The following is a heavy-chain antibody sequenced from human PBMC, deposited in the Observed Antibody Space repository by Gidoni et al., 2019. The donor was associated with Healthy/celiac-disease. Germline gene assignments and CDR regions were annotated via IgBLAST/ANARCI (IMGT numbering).Heavy chain of an antibody. CDR3: AREGLRSGIDY. Sequence: QVQLVESGGGVVQPGRSLRLSCAASGFTFSSYAMHWVRQAPGKGLEWVAVISYDGSNKYYADSVKGRFTISRDNSKNTLYLQMNSLRAEDTAVYYCAREGLRSGIDYWGQGTLVTVSS. CDR1: GFTFSSYA. CDR2: ISYDGSNK. D-gene: IGHD2-15*01. V-gene: IGHV3-30-3*01. J-gene: IGHJ4*02.